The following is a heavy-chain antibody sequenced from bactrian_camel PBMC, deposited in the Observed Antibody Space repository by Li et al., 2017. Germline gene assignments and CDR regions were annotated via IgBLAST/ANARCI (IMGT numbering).Heavy chain of an antibody. D-gene: IGHD2*01. CDR2: IYTGADMNGAEAK. Sequence: HVQLVESGGGSVQPGGSLRLSCVHFQSNNRRNCLAWFRQAPGKEREAVALIYTGADMNGAEAKHYADSVKGRFTISLDDAKTSINLQMDSLQPEDTAMYYCAIDYIYGGMWSCFKPQLNEFTNWGRGTQVTVS. J-gene: IGHJ4*01. V-gene: IGHV3S6*01. CDR1: QSNNRRNC. CDR3: AIDYIYGGMWSCFKPQLNEFTN.